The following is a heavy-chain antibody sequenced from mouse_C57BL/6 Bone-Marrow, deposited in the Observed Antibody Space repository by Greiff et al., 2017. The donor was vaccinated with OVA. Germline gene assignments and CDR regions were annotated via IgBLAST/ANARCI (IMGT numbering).Heavy chain of an antibody. J-gene: IGHJ4*01. V-gene: IGHV1-72*01. CDR2: IDPNSGGT. CDR1: GYTFTSYW. D-gene: IGHD4-1*01. CDR3: ARALNWDGSYAMDY. Sequence: QVQLKQSGAELVKPGASVKLSCKASGYTFTSYWMHWVKQRPGRGLEWIGRIDPNSGGTKYNEKFKSKATLTVDKPSSTAYMQLSNLTSEDSAVYYCARALNWDGSYAMDYWGQGTSVTVSS.